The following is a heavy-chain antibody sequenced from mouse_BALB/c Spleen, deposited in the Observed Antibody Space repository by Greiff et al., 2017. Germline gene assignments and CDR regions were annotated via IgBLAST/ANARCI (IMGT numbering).Heavy chain of an antibody. D-gene: IGHD2-1*01. CDR2: ISSGSSTI. J-gene: IGHJ1*01. Sequence: EVQRVESGGGLVQPGGSRKLSCAASGFTFSSFGMHWVRQAPEKGLEWVAYISSGSSTIYYADTVKGRFTISRDNPKNTLFLQMTSLRSEDTAMYYCARKGYGNYRYFDVWGAGTTVTVSS. CDR1: GFTFSSFG. CDR3: ARKGYGNYRYFDV. V-gene: IGHV5-17*02.